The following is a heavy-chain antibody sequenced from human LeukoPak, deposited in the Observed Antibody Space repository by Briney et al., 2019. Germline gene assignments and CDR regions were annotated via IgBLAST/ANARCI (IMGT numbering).Heavy chain of an antibody. CDR3: ARDLPAVNCSSTSCYAPGY. CDR2: IYSGGST. Sequence: PGGSLRLSCAASGFTVSINYMSWVRQAPGKGLEWVSVIYSGGSTYYADSVKGRFTISRDNSKNTLYLQMNSLRAEDTAVYYCARDLPAVNCSSTSCYAPGYWGQGTLVTVSS. CDR1: GFTVSINY. V-gene: IGHV3-66*02. D-gene: IGHD2-2*01. J-gene: IGHJ4*02.